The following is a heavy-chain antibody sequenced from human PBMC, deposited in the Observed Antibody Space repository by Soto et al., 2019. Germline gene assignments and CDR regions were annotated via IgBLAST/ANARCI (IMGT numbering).Heavy chain of an antibody. CDR2: IIAYSGNT. D-gene: IGHD6-19*01. V-gene: IGHV1-18*01. J-gene: IGHJ4*02. CDR1: GYSLTTYD. CDR3: ARGAIAVALGY. Sequence: QVQLVQSGAEVKKPGAAVKVSCKASGYSLTTYDITWVRQSPGQGLEWVGWIIAYSGNTNYARKVQDSVTLTTDTSTSTAYMELRSLRSDDTAVYYCARGAIAVALGYWGQGTLVTVSS.